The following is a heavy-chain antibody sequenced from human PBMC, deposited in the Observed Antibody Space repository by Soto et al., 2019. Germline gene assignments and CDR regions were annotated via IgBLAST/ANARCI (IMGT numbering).Heavy chain of an antibody. D-gene: IGHD6-13*01. Sequence: SETRSLTCTVSGGSVSSGDYYWSWIRQHPGKGLEWIGYIYNTGSTDYNASLKSRLTMSVESSKNQFSMRLTSVTAADEAVYFCARARRFTSSWFWFDPWGQGTLVTVSS. J-gene: IGHJ5*02. V-gene: IGHV4-31*03. CDR1: GGSVSSGDYY. CDR2: IYNTGST. CDR3: ARARRFTSSWFWFDP.